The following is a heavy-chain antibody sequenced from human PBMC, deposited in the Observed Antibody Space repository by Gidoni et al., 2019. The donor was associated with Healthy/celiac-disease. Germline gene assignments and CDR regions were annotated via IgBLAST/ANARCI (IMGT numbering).Heavy chain of an antibody. Sequence: QVQLVESGGGVVQPGRSLRLSCAASGFTFSSSGMHWVRQAPGKGLEWVAVISYDGSNKYYADSVKGRFTISRDNSKNTLYLQMNSLRAEDTAVYYCAKEGGIAAAGALYYFDYWGQGTLVTVSS. V-gene: IGHV3-30*18. D-gene: IGHD6-13*01. CDR2: ISYDGSNK. J-gene: IGHJ4*02. CDR3: AKEGGIAAAGALYYFDY. CDR1: GFTFSSSG.